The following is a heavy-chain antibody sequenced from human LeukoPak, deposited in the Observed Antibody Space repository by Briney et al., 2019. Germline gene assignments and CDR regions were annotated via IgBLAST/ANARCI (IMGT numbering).Heavy chain of an antibody. J-gene: IGHJ4*02. CDR2: VSAYNGNT. CDR3: TRDSRKPASPNDY. Sequence: GASVKVSCKASGYTFTSYGISWVRQAPGQGLEWMGWVSAYNGNTNYAQKLQGRVTMNTDTSTSTVYVELRRMRSDDPAVYYCTRDSRKPASPNDYWGQGTLVTVSS. V-gene: IGHV1-18*01. CDR1: GYTFTSYG.